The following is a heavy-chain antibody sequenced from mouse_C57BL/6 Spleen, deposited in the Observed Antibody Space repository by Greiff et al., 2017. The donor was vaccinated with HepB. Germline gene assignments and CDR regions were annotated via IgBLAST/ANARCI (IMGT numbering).Heavy chain of an antibody. V-gene: IGHV1-20*01. CDR2: INPYNGDT. Sequence: EVQLQESGPELVKPGDSVKISCKASGYSFTGYFMNWVMQSHGKSLEWIGRINPYNGDTFYNQKFKGKATLTVDKSSSTAHMELRSLTSEDSAVYYCARIRGVQDWYFDVWGTGTTVTVSS. J-gene: IGHJ1*03. CDR1: GYSFTGYF. CDR3: ARIRGVQDWYFDV. D-gene: IGHD5-1*01.